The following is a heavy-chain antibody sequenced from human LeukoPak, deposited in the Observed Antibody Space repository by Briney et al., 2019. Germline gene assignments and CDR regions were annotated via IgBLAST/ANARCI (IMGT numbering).Heavy chain of an antibody. D-gene: IGHD3-22*01. CDR3: ATDQAYHYDSSPNIK. CDR1: GGSISSYY. CDR2: IYYSGST. Sequence: SETLSLTCTVSGGSISSYYWSWIRQPPGKGLEWIGYIYYSGSTNYNPSLKSRVTISVDTSKNQFSLKLSPVTAADTAVYYCATDQAYHYDSSPNIKWGQGTLVTVSS. V-gene: IGHV4-59*01. J-gene: IGHJ4*02.